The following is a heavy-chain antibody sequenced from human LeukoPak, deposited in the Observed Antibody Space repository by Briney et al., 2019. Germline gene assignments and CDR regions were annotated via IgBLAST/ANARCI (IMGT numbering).Heavy chain of an antibody. CDR2: IYYSVNT. CDR3: ARVKYCSGGSCYDTIDY. J-gene: IGHJ4*02. CDR1: GGSISSSTYY. Sequence: SETLSLTCTVSGGSISSSTYYWGWIRQPPGKGLEWIGTIYYSVNTYYNPSLKSRLTISIDTSKNQFSLKLSSVTAADTAVYYCARVKYCSGGSCYDTIDYWGQGTLVTVSS. V-gene: IGHV4-39*01. D-gene: IGHD2-15*01.